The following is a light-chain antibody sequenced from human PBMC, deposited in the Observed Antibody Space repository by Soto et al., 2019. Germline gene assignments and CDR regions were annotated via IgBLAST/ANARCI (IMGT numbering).Light chain of an antibody. CDR3: QQYDKWPRT. J-gene: IGKJ1*01. V-gene: IGKV3-15*01. CDR2: FAS. CDR1: QSASTN. Sequence: EIVLTQSPATLSVSPGERAALSCRASQSASTNLAWYQQKPGQPPRLLIYFASTRATAVPARFTAGGSGTEFTLTISSLQFDDLAVYYCQQYDKWPRTFGQGTKVDIK.